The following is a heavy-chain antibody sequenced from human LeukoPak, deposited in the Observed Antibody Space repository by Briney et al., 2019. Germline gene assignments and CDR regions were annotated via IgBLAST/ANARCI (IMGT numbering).Heavy chain of an antibody. J-gene: IGHJ3*02. Sequence: SVKVSCKASGGTFSSYAISWVRQAPGQGLEWMGGIIPIFGTANYAQKFQGRVTITADESTSTAYMELSSLRSEDTAVYYCAKVGQQLVRFGAFDIWGQGTMVTVSS. CDR1: GGTFSSYA. CDR3: AKVGQQLVRFGAFDI. V-gene: IGHV1-69*01. D-gene: IGHD6-13*01. CDR2: IIPIFGTA.